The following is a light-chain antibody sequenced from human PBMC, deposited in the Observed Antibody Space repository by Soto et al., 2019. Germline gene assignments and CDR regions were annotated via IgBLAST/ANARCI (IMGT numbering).Light chain of an antibody. J-gene: IGKJ1*01. CDR3: EAPCNCAGR. Sequence: SRARVSFSAVEISSHNCRASQSVNNFLAWYQQRPGQAPRLLMYEASNRATGVPARFSGSGHGTAYDIGLRSLHSDGSAISYCEAPCNCAGRLGEGTKVDIK. V-gene: IGKV3-11*01. CDR2: EAS. CDR1: QSVNNF.